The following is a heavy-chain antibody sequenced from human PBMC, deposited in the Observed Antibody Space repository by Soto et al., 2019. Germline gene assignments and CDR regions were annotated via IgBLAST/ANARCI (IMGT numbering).Heavy chain of an antibody. Sequence: SATLSITCTVSGGSMSSYRWSWIRQPAGKGLEWIGRLNTYGNTHYNPSLKSRVTVSVDTSRNQFFLTLRSVTAADSAVYHCGRESGETWDYEASWGQGTLVTVSS. CDR3: GRESGETWDYEAS. J-gene: IGHJ5*02. V-gene: IGHV4-4*07. CDR2: LNTYGNT. D-gene: IGHD1-7*01. CDR1: GGSMSSYR.